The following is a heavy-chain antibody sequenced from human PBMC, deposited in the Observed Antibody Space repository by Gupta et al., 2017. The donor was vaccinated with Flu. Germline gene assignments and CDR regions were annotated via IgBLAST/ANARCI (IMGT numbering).Heavy chain of an antibody. CDR3: AREKFCHTTTCYRYFDP. Sequence: VQLVQSGAEVQKPGASVKVSCKASGYSFSDYYIHWVRQAPGQGLEWMGRINPHSGSTNYQQKFQGRVTITEDSSLSTAYMELSRLTSDDTAVYYCAREKFCHTTTCYRYFDPWGQGTLVTVSS. D-gene: IGHD2-2*02. J-gene: IGHJ5*02. CDR2: INPHSGST. V-gene: IGHV1-2*06. CDR1: GYSFSDYY.